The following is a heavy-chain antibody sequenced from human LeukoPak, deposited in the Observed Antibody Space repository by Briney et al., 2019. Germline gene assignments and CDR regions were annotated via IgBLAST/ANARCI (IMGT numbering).Heavy chain of an antibody. Sequence: GVTDYNPSLKSRVTISVDTPKNQFSLKLSSVTAADTAVYYCASSNYTYYYDSSGPSFDYWGQGTLVTVSS. CDR3: ASSNYTYYYDSSGPSFDY. CDR2: GVT. V-gene: IGHV4-4*09. D-gene: IGHD3-22*01. J-gene: IGHJ4*02.